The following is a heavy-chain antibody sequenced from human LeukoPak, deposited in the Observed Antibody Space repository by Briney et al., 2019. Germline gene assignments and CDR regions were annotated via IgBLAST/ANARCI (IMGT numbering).Heavy chain of an antibody. CDR1: GGSISSGSYY. J-gene: IGHJ3*02. CDR3: AREVYYDILTGYSDAFDI. V-gene: IGHV4-61*02. Sequence: SQTLSLTCTVSGGSISSGSYYWSWIRQPAGKGLEWIGRIYTSGSTNYNPSLKSRVTISVDTSKNQFSLKLSSVTAADTAVYYCAREVYYDILTGYSDAFDIWGQGTMVTVSS. D-gene: IGHD3-9*01. CDR2: IYTSGST.